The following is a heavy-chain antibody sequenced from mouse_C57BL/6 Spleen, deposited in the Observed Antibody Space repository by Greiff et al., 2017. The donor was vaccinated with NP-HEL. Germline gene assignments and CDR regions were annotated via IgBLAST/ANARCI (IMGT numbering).Heavy chain of an antibody. V-gene: IGHV2-6*03. CDR1: GFSLTSYG. CDR3: ARMSTYDGYLDY. Sequence: VKLMESGPGLVAPSQSLSITCTVSGFSLTSYGVHWVRQPPGKGLEWLVVIWSDGSTTYNSALKSRLSISKDNSKNQVFLKMNSLQTDDTAMYYCARMSTYDGYLDYWGQGTTLTVSS. CDR2: IWSDGST. D-gene: IGHD2-3*01. J-gene: IGHJ2*01.